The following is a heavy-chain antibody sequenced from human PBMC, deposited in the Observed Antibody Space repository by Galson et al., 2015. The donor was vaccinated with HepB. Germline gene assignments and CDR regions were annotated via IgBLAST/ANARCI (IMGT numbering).Heavy chain of an antibody. V-gene: IGHV4-59*12. CDR1: GASMNTAY. D-gene: IGHD3/OR15-3a*01. CDR3: TRVFGQKCGGTTCFLGAFDI. CDR2: VHHSGAA. J-gene: IGHJ3*02. Sequence: SETLSLTCSVSGASMNTAYWTWIRQSPGQRLEWVGYVHHSGAANYNPSLKRRVTMSIDTSKNHFSLNLRSVTAADTAMYFCTRVFGQKCGGTTCFLGAFDIWGPGTRVIVSS.